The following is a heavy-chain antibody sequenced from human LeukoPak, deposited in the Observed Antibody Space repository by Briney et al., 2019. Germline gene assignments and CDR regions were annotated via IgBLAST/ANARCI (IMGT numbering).Heavy chain of an antibody. D-gene: IGHD5-12*01. V-gene: IGHV3-23*01. J-gene: IGHJ4*02. CDR3: ANIRGNIVATIGDLDY. Sequence: TGGSLRLSCAASGFTFSSYAMSWVRQAPGKGLEWVSAISGSGGSTYYADSVKGRFTISRDNSKNTLYLQMNSLRAEDTAVYYCANIRGNIVATIGDLDYWGQGTLVTVSS. CDR1: GFTFSSYA. CDR2: ISGSGGST.